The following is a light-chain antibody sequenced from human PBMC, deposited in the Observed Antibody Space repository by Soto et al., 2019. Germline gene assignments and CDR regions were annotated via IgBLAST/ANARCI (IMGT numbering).Light chain of an antibody. J-gene: IGLJ3*02. CDR2: SDN. CDR1: RSNIGRNT. V-gene: IGLV1-44*01. Sequence: QSVLTQPPSASGTPGQTVTISCSGVRSNIGRNTVNWFQHLPGTAPKLLIYSDNHRPSGVPDRFSCSKSGASASLAISGLRSEDEAEYYCTTWDEGLNGWVFGGGTKLTVL. CDR3: TTWDEGLNGWV.